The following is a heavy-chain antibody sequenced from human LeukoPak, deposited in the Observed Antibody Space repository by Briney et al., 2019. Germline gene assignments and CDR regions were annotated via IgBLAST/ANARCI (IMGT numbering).Heavy chain of an antibody. CDR1: GGTFSSYS. CDR3: ARISLGAIWGYYYGMDV. V-gene: IGHV1-69*13. CDR2: IIPIFDTA. Sequence: ASVKVSCKASGGTFSSYSISWVRQAPGRGLEWMGGIIPIFDTADYAQKFQGRVTITADESTSTAYMELSSLRSEDTAVFYCARISLGAIWGYYYGMDVWGQGTTVTVSS. D-gene: IGHD1-26*01. J-gene: IGHJ6*02.